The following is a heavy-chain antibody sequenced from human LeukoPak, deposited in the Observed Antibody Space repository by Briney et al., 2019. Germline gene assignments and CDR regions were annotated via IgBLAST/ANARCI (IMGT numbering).Heavy chain of an antibody. J-gene: IGHJ4*02. D-gene: IGHD2-21*01. V-gene: IGHV3-11*01. Sequence: PGGSLRLSCAASGFTFSDYYMSWIRQAPGKGLEWVSYISSSGSTIYYADSVKGRFTISRDNAKNSLYLQMNSLRAENTAVYYCAKDLDIVVVIAKFDYWGQGTLVTVSS. CDR2: ISSSGSTI. CDR3: AKDLDIVVVIAKFDY. CDR1: GFTFSDYY.